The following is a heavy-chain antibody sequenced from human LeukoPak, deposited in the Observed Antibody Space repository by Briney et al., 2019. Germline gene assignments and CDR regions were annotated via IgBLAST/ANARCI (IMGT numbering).Heavy chain of an antibody. D-gene: IGHD3-22*01. J-gene: IGHJ4*02. V-gene: IGHV3-23*01. CDR2: ISGSGGST. Sequence: AGGSLRLSCAASGFTFSSYAMSWVRQAPGKGLEWVSAISGSGGSTYYADPVKGRFTISRDNSKNTLYLQMNSLRAEDTAVYYCARGSTYYDSSGQVPFDYWGQGTLVTVSS. CDR1: GFTFSSYA. CDR3: ARGSTYYDSSGQVPFDY.